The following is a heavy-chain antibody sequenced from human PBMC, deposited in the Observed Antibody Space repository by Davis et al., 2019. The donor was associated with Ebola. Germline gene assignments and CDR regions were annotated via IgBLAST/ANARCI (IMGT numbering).Heavy chain of an antibody. D-gene: IGHD6-13*01. Sequence: MPSETLSLTCTVSGGSISSYYWSWIRQPPGKGLEWIGYIYYSGSTNYNPSLKSRVTISVDTSKNQFSLKLSSVTAADTAVYYCARSRGSSSWYSHYYYGMDVWGQGTTVTVSS. CDR1: GGSISSYY. V-gene: IGHV4-59*12. CDR2: IYYSGST. CDR3: ARSRGSSSWYSHYYYGMDV. J-gene: IGHJ6*02.